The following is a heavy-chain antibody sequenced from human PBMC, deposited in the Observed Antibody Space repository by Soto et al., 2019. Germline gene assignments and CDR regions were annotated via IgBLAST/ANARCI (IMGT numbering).Heavy chain of an antibody. CDR3: ARMSYFYDKWYFDL. CDR1: GGSINNNDYY. D-gene: IGHD3-22*01. CDR2: VYYSGST. J-gene: IGHJ2*01. Sequence: QLQESGPGLVKPSQTLSLTCSVSGGSINNNDYYWSWIRQTPGKDLEWSGYVYYSGSTDYIPSLMSRLSMSIDKSKNEFHLELNSVTAADTATYCCARMSYFYDKWYFDLWGRGTLVTVSS. V-gene: IGHV4-30-4*01.